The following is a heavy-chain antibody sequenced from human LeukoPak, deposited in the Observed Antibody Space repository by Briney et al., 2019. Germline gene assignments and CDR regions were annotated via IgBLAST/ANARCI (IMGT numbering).Heavy chain of an antibody. CDR3: ARVMYHGYNYPTDY. CDR1: GFTFSDYY. D-gene: IGHD5-24*01. J-gene: IGHJ4*02. Sequence: PGGSLRLSCAASGFTFSDYYMSWIRQAPGKGLEWVSYISSSGSTIYYADSVKGRFTISRDNAKNSLYLQMNSLRAVDTAVYYSARVMYHGYNYPTDYWGQGTLVTVSS. CDR2: ISSSGSTI. V-gene: IGHV3-11*01.